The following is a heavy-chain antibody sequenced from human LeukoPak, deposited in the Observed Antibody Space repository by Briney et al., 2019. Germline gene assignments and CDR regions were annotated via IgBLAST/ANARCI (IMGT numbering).Heavy chain of an antibody. CDR1: GGSISSYY. CDR2: IYYSGST. J-gene: IGHJ4*02. Sequence: SETPSLTCTVSGGSISSYYWSWIRQPPGKGLEWIGYIYYSGSTNYNPSLKSRVTISVDTSKNQFSLKLSSVTAADTAVYYCARDSCGGGDCYSDYWGQGTLVTVSS. V-gene: IGHV4-59*01. D-gene: IGHD2-21*02. CDR3: ARDSCGGGDCYSDY.